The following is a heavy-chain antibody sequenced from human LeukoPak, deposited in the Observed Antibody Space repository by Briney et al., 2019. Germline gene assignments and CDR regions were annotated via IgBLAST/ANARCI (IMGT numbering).Heavy chain of an antibody. V-gene: IGHV1-46*01. CDR2: INPSGGST. J-gene: IGHJ6*03. Sequence: ASVKVSCKASGYTFTSYYMHWVRQAPGQGLEWMGIINPSGGSTSYAQKFQGRVTMTRDMSTSTDYMELSSLRSEDTAVYYCAKSGLARYYYYYMDVWGKGTTVTISS. D-gene: IGHD6-19*01. CDR1: GYTFTSYY. CDR3: AKSGLARYYYYYMDV.